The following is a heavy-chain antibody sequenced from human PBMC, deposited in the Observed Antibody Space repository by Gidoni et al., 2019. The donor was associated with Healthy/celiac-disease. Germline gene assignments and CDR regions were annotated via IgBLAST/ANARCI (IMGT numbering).Heavy chain of an antibody. CDR2: IYYSGST. V-gene: IGHV4-30-4*01. D-gene: IGHD3-22*01. CDR1: GGSISRGDYY. CDR3: ARVPPDYYDSSGYYENAFDI. Sequence: QVQLQESGPGLVKPSQTLSLTCTVSGGSISRGDYYWCWIRQPPGKGLEWIGYIYYSGSTYYNPSLKSRVTISVDTSKNQFSLKLSSVTAADTAVYYCARVPPDYYDSSGYYENAFDIWGQGTMVTVSS. J-gene: IGHJ3*02.